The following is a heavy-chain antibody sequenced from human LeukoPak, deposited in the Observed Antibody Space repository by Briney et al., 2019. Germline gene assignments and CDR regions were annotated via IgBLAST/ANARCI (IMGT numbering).Heavy chain of an antibody. CDR3: AKDESSGWYGGWFDP. CDR1: GFTFSSYS. V-gene: IGHV3-21*01. D-gene: IGHD6-19*01. CDR2: ISSSSSYI. J-gene: IGHJ5*02. Sequence: GGSLRLSCAASGFTFSSYSMNWVRQAPGKGLEWVSSISSSSSYIYYADSVKGRFTISGDNAKNSLYLQMNSLRAEDTAVYYCAKDESSGWYGGWFDPWGQGTLVTVSS.